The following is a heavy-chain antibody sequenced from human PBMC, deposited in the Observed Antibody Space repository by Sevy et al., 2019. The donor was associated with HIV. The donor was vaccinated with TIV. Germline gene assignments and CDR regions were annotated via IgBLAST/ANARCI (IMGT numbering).Heavy chain of an antibody. Sequence: GSLRLSCAASGFPFSSYEMNWVRQAPGRGLEWISYISNTGNTISYSDSVRGRFTVSRDNAKNSLFLHMNSLRAEDTATYYCARDLPPSATTVAHFDYSGRGTLVTVSS. D-gene: IGHD4-17*01. CDR3: ARDLPPSATTVAHFDY. J-gene: IGHJ4*02. V-gene: IGHV3-48*03. CDR1: GFPFSSYE. CDR2: ISNTGNTI.